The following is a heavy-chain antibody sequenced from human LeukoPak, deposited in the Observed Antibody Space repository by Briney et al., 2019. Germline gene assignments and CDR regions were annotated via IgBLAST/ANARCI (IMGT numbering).Heavy chain of an antibody. V-gene: IGHV1-18*01. CDR1: GYTLITSG. J-gene: IGHJ4*02. CDR2: ISAYNGNT. CDR3: ARNSALNDYHSSANTVPTDY. Sequence: ASVKVSCKYPGYTLITSGISCVPQAPGQGLEWMGWISAYNGNTNYAQKLQGRVTMTTDTSTSTAYMELRSLRSDDTSVYYCARNSALNDYHSSANTVPTDYWGQGTLVTVSS. D-gene: IGHD3-22*01.